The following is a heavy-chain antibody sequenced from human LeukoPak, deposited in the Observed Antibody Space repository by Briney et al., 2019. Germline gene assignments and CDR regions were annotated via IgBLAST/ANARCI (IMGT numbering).Heavy chain of an antibody. CDR1: GFTFSSYT. J-gene: IGHJ4*02. Sequence: QPGRSLILSCAASGFTFSSYTMDWVRQAPGKGLEWVARISYAGSNNYYADSVKGRFTISRDNSKNTLYLQMNSLRAEDTAVYYCAPDLRGAAWSLDYWGQGTLVTVSS. CDR3: APDLRGAAWSLDY. V-gene: IGHV3-30-3*01. CDR2: ISYAGSNN. D-gene: IGHD2-15*01.